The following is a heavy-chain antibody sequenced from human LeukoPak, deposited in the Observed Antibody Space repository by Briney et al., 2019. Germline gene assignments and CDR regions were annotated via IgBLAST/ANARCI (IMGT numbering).Heavy chain of an antibody. D-gene: IGHD3-22*01. V-gene: IGHV4-4*07. CDR1: GGSISSYY. CDR2: IYTSGST. Sequence: SAPLSLTCTFSGGSISSYYWSWIRPPAGKGLEWIGRIYTSGSTNYNPSLKSRVTISVDKSKNQFSLKLSSVTAADTAVYYCARGTYYYDSSGYSLFDYWGQGTLVTVSS. J-gene: IGHJ4*02. CDR3: ARGTYYYDSSGYSLFDY.